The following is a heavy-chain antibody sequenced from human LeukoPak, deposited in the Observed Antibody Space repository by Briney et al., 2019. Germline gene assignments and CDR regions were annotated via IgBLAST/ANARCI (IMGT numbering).Heavy chain of an antibody. D-gene: IGHD1-20*01. V-gene: IGHV3-9*01. CDR3: ARSNWNHDAFDI. CDR2: ISWNSGSI. J-gene: IGHJ3*02. CDR1: GFTFDDYA. Sequence: GGSLRLSCAASGFTFDDYAMHWVRQAPGKGLEWVSGISWNSGSIGYADSVKGRFTISRDNAKNSLYLQMNSLRAEDTAVYYCARSNWNHDAFDIWGQGTMVAVSS.